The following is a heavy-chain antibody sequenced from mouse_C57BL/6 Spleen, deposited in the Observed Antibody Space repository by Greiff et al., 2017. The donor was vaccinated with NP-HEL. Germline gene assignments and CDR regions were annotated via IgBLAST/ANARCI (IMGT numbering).Heavy chain of an antibody. Sequence: QVQLQQPGAELVKPGASVKLSCKASGYTITSYWMHWVKQRPGRGLEWIGRIDPNSGGTKYNEKFKSKATLTVDKPSSTAYMQLSSLTSEDSAVYYCARSPFITTVVAPYAMDYWGQGTSVTVSS. CDR1: GYTITSYW. CDR3: ARSPFITTVVAPYAMDY. V-gene: IGHV1-72*01. J-gene: IGHJ4*01. D-gene: IGHD1-1*01. CDR2: IDPNSGGT.